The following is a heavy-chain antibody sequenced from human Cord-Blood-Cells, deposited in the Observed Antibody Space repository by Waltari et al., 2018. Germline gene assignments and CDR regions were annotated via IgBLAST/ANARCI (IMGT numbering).Heavy chain of an antibody. CDR3: AKQKPRGWYFDY. Sequence: QVQLVESGGGVVQPGRSLRLSCAASGFTFSSYGMHWVRQAPGKGLEWVAVISYDGINKDYADSVKGRFTISRDNSKNTLYLQMNSLRAEDTAVYYCAKQKPRGWYFDYWGQGTLVTVSS. J-gene: IGHJ4*02. CDR1: GFTFSSYG. V-gene: IGHV3-30*18. CDR2: ISYDGINK. D-gene: IGHD2-15*01.